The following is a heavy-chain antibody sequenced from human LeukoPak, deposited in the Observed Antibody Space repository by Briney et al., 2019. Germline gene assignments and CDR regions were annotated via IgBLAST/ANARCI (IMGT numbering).Heavy chain of an antibody. Sequence: GASVKVSCKLSGYTGIELSMHWVRQVPGKRLEWMGGFDPEDGETKYAQKFQGRVTMTEDTSTDTAYMELSRLTSEDTAVYYCATHTISGVVTYASLIWGRGTLVTVSS. V-gene: IGHV1-24*01. J-gene: IGHJ3*02. CDR1: GYTGIELS. CDR2: FDPEDGET. D-gene: IGHD3-3*01. CDR3: ATHTISGVVTYASLI.